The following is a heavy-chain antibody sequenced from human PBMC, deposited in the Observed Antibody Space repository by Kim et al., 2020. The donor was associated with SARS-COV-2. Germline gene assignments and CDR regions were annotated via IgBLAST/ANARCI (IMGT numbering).Heavy chain of an antibody. CDR3: ASTYSSSSGSFDY. D-gene: IGHD6-6*01. V-gene: IGHV4-4*09. Sequence: YHPSLKGRVTISVDTSKNQFSLKLSSVTAADTAVYYCASTYSSSSGSFDYWGQGTLVTVSS. J-gene: IGHJ4*02.